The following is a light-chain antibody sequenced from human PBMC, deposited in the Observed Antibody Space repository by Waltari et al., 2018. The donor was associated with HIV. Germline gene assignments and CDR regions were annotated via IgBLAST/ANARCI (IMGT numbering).Light chain of an antibody. CDR1: SSDVGGLNF. CDR2: DGT. V-gene: IGLV2-11*01. J-gene: IGLJ2*01. Sequence: QSALTQPRSVSGSPGTSVTIPCTGTSSDVGGLNFVSWYQQHPGKAPKLMIYDGTKRPSWFPDRFSGSKFDNTASLTISGLQADDEADYYCCSYAGSYTLVVFGGGTKLTVL. CDR3: CSYAGSYTLVV.